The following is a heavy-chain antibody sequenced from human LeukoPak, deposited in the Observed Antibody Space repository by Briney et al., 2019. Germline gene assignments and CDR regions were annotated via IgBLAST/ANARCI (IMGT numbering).Heavy chain of an antibody. D-gene: IGHD6-19*01. Sequence: PGGSLRLSCAASGFTFSSYAMSWVRQAPGKGLEWVSAISGSGGSTYYADSVKGRFTISRDNSKNTLYLQMNSLRAEDTAVYYCARGEGWQKKYYYYGMDVWGQGTTVTVSS. V-gene: IGHV3-23*01. CDR1: GFTFSSYA. CDR2: ISGSGGST. CDR3: ARGEGWQKKYYYYGMDV. J-gene: IGHJ6*02.